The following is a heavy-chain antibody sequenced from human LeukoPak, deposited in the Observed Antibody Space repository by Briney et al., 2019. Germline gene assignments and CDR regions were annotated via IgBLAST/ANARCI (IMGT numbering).Heavy chain of an antibody. Sequence: GVSLRLSCAASGFTFSSYAVSWVRQAPGKGLEWVSGISGSGGSTYSADSVKGRFTISRDNSKNTLYLQMNSLRAEDTALHYCAKDRSCTNDICHEDFDYWGQGTLVTVSS. CDR1: GFTFSSYA. V-gene: IGHV3-23*01. D-gene: IGHD2-8*01. CDR3: AKDRSCTNDICHEDFDY. J-gene: IGHJ4*02. CDR2: ISGSGGST.